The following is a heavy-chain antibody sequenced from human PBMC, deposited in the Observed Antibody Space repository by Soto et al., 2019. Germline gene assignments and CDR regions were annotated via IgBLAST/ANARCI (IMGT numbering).Heavy chain of an antibody. CDR3: AKDRRAGGNYGFYSDF. CDR2: IPYDGSNK. Sequence: SGGSLRLSCAASGFTFSSYAMHWVRQAPGKGLEWVAVIPYDGSNKYYADSVKGRFTISRDNSKDTLYLQMTSLRADDTAVYYCAKDRRAGGNYGFYSDFWGQGALVTVSS. J-gene: IGHJ4*02. D-gene: IGHD1-7*01. CDR1: GFTFSSYA. V-gene: IGHV3-30-3*02.